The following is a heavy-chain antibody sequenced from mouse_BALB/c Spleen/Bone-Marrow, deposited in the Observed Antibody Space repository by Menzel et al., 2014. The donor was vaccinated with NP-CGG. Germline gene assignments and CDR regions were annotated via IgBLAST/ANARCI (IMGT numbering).Heavy chain of an antibody. Sequence: EVKLTESGGGLVQPGESLKLSCESNEYEFPSHDMSWVRKTPEKRLELVAAINSDGGSTYYPDTMERRFIISRDNSKKTLYLQMSSLRSEDTAFYYCARHGDYYGSSLFAYWGQGTLVTVSA. J-gene: IGHJ3*01. CDR2: INSDGGST. CDR3: ARHGDYYGSSLFAY. D-gene: IGHD1-1*01. V-gene: IGHV5-2*01. CDR1: EYEFPSHD.